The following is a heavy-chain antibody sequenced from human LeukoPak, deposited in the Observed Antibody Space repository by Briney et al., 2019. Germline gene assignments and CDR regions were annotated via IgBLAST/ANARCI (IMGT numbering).Heavy chain of an antibody. J-gene: IGHJ4*02. CDR1: GGTFSSYA. Sequence: GASVKVSCKASGGTFSSYAISWVRQAPGHGLEWMGGIIPIFGTANYAQKFQGRVTITTDESTSTAYMELSSLRSEDTAVYYCARGDLASVRQLPLDYWGQGTLVTVSS. CDR2: IIPIFGTA. D-gene: IGHD2-2*01. V-gene: IGHV1-69*05. CDR3: ARGDLASVRQLPLDY.